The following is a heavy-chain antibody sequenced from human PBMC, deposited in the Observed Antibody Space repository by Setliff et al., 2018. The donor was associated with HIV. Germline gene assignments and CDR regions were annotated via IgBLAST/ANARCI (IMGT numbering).Heavy chain of an antibody. CDR3: ARVTLEGYYYGSGSYSYFDY. J-gene: IGHJ4*02. V-gene: IGHV4-31*03. CDR1: GGSISSGGYY. CDR2: IYYSGST. Sequence: SETLSLTCTVSGGSISSGGYYWSWIRQHPGKGLEWIGYIYYSGSTYYNPSLKSRVTISVDTSKNQFSLKLSSVTAADTAVYYCARVTLEGYYYGSGSYSYFDYWGQGTLVTVSS. D-gene: IGHD3-10*01.